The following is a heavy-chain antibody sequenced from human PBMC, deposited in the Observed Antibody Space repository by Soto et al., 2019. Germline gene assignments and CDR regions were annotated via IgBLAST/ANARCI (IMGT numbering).Heavy chain of an antibody. CDR2: ISKTGNT. V-gene: IGHV3-23*01. CDR3: ATDPSTGYADY. D-gene: IGHD3-9*01. CDR1: EFTFDNYA. Sequence: PGGSLRLSCATSEFTFDNYAMAWVRQAPGKGLEWVSTISKTGNTHYADSVEGRFTISRDNSRNTLYLLMNSLGADDTAVYYCATDPSTGYADYWGQGALV. J-gene: IGHJ4*02.